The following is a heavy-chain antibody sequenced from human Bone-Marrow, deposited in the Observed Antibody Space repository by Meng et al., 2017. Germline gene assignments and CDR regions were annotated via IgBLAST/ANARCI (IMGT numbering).Heavy chain of an antibody. CDR2: ICYSGST. V-gene: IGHV4-30-4*01. D-gene: IGHD5-18*01. CDR1: VDSIISGDNC. CDR3: GRDRGYNFDY. Sequence: VQLQESGPGLVKPSQTLSLTCTVSVDSIISGDNCWSWIRQPPGKGLEWIGYICYSGSTYYNPSLRSRVTISVDTSKNQFSLKLRSVTAADTAVYYCGRDRGYNFDYWGQGTLVTVSS. J-gene: IGHJ4*02.